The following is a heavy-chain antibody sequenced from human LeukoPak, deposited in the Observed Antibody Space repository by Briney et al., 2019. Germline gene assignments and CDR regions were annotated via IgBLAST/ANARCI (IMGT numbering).Heavy chain of an antibody. V-gene: IGHV1-24*01. D-gene: IGHD3-9*01. Sequence: ASVKVSCKVSGYTLTELSMHWVRQAPGKGLEWMGGFDPEDGETIYAQKFQGRVTMTEDTSTDTAYMELSSLRSEDTAVYYCATANTYYDILTGIAFDYWGQGTLVTVSS. CDR2: FDPEDGET. CDR1: GYTLTELS. J-gene: IGHJ4*02. CDR3: ATANTYYDILTGIAFDY.